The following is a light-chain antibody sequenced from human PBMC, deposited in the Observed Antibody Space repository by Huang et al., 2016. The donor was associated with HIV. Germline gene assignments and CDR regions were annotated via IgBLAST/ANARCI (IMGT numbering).Light chain of an antibody. J-gene: IGKJ2*01. V-gene: IGKV3-20*01. Sequence: EIVLTQSPGTLSLSPGERATLSCRANQSVSTRSLAWYQQRPGQAPRLLIYGASSRATGIPDRFSGSGSGTDFALTISRLEPEDFAAYYCQQYGSSPPTFGQGTKLEIK. CDR2: GAS. CDR1: QSVSTRS. CDR3: QQYGSSPPT.